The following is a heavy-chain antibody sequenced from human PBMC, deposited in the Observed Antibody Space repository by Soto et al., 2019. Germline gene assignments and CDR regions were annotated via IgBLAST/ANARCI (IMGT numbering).Heavy chain of an antibody. D-gene: IGHD6-13*01. V-gene: IGHV4-34*01. CDR2: INHSGST. CDR3: ARGLSSSPSRYYYYYGMDV. CDR1: GGSFSGYY. J-gene: IGHJ6*02. Sequence: QVQLQQWGAGLLKPSETLSLTCAVYGGSFSGYYWSWIRQPPGKGLEWIGEINHSGSTNYNPSLKSRVTISVDTSKNQFSLKLSSVTAADTAVYYCARGLSSSPSRYYYYYGMDVWGQGTTVTVSS.